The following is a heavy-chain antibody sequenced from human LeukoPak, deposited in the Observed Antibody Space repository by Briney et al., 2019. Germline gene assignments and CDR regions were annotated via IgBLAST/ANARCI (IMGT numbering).Heavy chain of an antibody. J-gene: IGHJ4*02. Sequence: SETLSLTCTVSGGSISSYYWSWIRQPPGKGLEWIGYIYYSGSTNYNPSLKSRVTISVDTSKNQFSLKLSSVTAADTAVYYCARDRYDILTGYPPGYFDYWGQGTLVTVSS. D-gene: IGHD3-9*01. CDR2: IYYSGST. CDR3: ARDRYDILTGYPPGYFDY. V-gene: IGHV4-59*12. CDR1: GGSISSYY.